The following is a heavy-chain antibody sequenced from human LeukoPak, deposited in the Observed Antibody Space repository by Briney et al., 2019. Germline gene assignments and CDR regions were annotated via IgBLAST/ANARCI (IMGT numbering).Heavy chain of an antibody. J-gene: IGHJ5*02. V-gene: IGHV3-66*03. CDR3: AKGDTS. CDR2: IYSNGGT. D-gene: IGHD2-21*02. CDR1: GFTVSTNY. Sequence: GGSLRLSCAASGFTVSTNYMSWVRQAPGKGPEWVSIIYSNGGTYYADSVKGRFTISRDNFKNTSYLQMNSLRVEDTAVYYCAKGDTSWGQGTLVTVSS.